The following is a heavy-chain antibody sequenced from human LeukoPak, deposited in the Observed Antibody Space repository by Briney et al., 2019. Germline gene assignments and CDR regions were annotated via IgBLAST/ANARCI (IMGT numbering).Heavy chain of an antibody. CDR1: GFTFREFA. CDR3: SREWGNGNDLRPDS. J-gene: IGHJ4*02. D-gene: IGHD1-1*01. Sequence: GGSLRLCCTSSGFTFREFAVSWFRQAPGKGLEWIGFIRSSIYGGTPKAAASVRGRFIFSRDDSKGVAYLRMNSLKTDDTAVYYCSREWGNGNDLRPDSWGQGTLVTVSS. CDR2: IRSSIYGGTP. V-gene: IGHV3-49*03.